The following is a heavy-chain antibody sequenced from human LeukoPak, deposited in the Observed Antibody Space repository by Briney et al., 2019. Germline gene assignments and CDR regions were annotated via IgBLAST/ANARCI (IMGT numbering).Heavy chain of an antibody. CDR2: VYSSGST. CDR1: GASISGSY. CDR3: ASSYDSKIVPFDN. V-gene: IGHV4-4*09. D-gene: IGHD3-22*01. Sequence: SSETLSLTCTVSGASISGSYWNWVRQPPGRGLEWIGYVYSSGSTDYNPSLKSRVATSVDASKNQFSLKLTSVTAADTAVYYCASSYDSKIVPFDNWGQGALVTVSS. J-gene: IGHJ4*02.